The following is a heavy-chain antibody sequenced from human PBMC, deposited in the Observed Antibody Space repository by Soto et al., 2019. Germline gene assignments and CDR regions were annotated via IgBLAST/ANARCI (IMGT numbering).Heavy chain of an antibody. Sequence: DVQLLESGGGLVQPGGSLRLSCAASGFTFSSYAMSWVRQAPGKGLEWVSTISGSGGSTYYADSVKGRFTISRDNXKNRLYLQMNSVGAEDTAIYYCAKGGYTYGFLFDYWGQGTLVTVSS. CDR1: GFTFSSYA. CDR3: AKGGYTYGFLFDY. J-gene: IGHJ4*02. V-gene: IGHV3-23*01. D-gene: IGHD5-18*01. CDR2: ISGSGGST.